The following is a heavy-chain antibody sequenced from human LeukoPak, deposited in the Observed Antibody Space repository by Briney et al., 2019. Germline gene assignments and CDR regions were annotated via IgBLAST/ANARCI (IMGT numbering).Heavy chain of an antibody. CDR3: AKDPTVTIAFDI. CDR1: GFTFSSYA. D-gene: IGHD4-11*01. Sequence: GGSLRLSCAASGFTFSSYAMSWVRQAPGKWLEWVSAISGSGGSTYYADSVKGRFTISRDNSKNTLYLQMNSLRAEDTAVYYCAKDPTVTIAFDIWGQGTMVTVSS. J-gene: IGHJ3*02. CDR2: ISGSGGST. V-gene: IGHV3-23*01.